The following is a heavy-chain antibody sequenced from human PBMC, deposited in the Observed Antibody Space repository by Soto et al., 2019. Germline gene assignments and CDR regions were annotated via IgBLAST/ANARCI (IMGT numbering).Heavy chain of an antibody. CDR3: ARAFYVWGNYRTYYFDY. J-gene: IGHJ4*02. CDR1: GFTFSNFW. V-gene: IGHV3-7*05. Sequence: EVQQVESGGGLVQPGGSLRLSCAASGFTFSNFWKSWVRQAPGKGLEWVANIKQDGSEKYYVDSVKGRFTISRDNAKNSLFLQMNSLSAEDTAVYYCARAFYVWGNYRTYYFDYRGQGTLVTVSS. CDR2: IKQDGSEK. D-gene: IGHD3-16*02.